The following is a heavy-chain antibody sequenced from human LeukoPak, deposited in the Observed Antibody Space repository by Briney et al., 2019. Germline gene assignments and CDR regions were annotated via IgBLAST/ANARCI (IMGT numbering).Heavy chain of an antibody. D-gene: IGHD3-10*01. V-gene: IGHV5-51*01. J-gene: IGHJ6*02. CDR3: ASPSNYGSGSYPYYYYGMDV. Sequence: GESLKISCKGSGYSFTSYWIGWVRQMPGKGLEWMGIIYPGDSDTRYSPSFQGQVTISADKSISTAYLQWSSLKASDTAMYYCASPSNYGSGSYPYYYYGMDVWGQGTTVTVSS. CDR2: IYPGDSDT. CDR1: GYSFTSYW.